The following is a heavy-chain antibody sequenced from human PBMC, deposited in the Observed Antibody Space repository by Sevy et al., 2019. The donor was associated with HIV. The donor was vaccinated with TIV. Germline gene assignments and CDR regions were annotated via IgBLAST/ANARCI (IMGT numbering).Heavy chain of an antibody. V-gene: IGHV3-33*06. Sequence: GGSLRLSCAASGFTFSSYGMHWVRQAPGKGLEWVAVIWYDGSNKYYADSVKGRFTISRDNSKNTLYLQMNSLRAEDTAVYYCANGGSTDYYYMDVWGKGTTVTVSS. CDR1: GFTFSSYG. CDR3: ANGGSTDYYYMDV. CDR2: IWYDGSNK. D-gene: IGHD1-26*01. J-gene: IGHJ6*03.